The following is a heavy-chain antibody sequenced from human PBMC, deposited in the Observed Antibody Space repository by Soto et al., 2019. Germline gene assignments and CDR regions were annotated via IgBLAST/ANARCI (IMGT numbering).Heavy chain of an antibody. V-gene: IGHV1-2*02. CDR2: INPNSGGT. Sequence: GASVKVSCKASGYTFTGYYMHWVRQAPGQGLEWMEWINPNSGGTNYAQKFQGRVTMTRDTSISTAYMELSRLRSDDTAVYYCARGGYYDSSGYYYFDYWGQGTLVTVSS. CDR1: GYTFTGYY. J-gene: IGHJ4*02. D-gene: IGHD3-22*01. CDR3: ARGGYYDSSGYYYFDY.